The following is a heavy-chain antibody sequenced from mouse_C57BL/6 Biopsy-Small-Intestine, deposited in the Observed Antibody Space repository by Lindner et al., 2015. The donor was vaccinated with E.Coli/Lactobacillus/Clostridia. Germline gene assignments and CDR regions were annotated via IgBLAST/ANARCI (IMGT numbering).Heavy chain of an antibody. V-gene: IGHV5-17*01. J-gene: IGHJ4*01. CDR2: INSGSNII. CDR3: ARGDVGLHYGLDY. CDR1: GFTFSDYG. Sequence: VQLQESGGGLVKPGGSRKLSCAASGFTFSDYGIHWARQAPEKGLEWVAYINSGSNIIYYADPVKGRFTISRDNAKNTLFLQMTSLRSEDTAMYYCARGDVGLHYGLDYWGQGSSVTVSS.